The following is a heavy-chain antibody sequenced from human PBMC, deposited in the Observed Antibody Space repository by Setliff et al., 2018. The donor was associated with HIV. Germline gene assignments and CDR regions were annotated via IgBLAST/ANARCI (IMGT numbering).Heavy chain of an antibody. CDR2: SDQENGEI. D-gene: IGHD1-20*01. J-gene: IGHJ4*02. Sequence: ASVKVSCKVSGYTLSELSMHWVRQAPGKGLVWMGGSDQENGEIIYAQKFEGRVTMTEDTSTDTAYMTLRNLTSDDTAIYYCATITYWGQGTLVTVS. V-gene: IGHV1-24*01. CDR3: ATITY. CDR1: GYTLSELS.